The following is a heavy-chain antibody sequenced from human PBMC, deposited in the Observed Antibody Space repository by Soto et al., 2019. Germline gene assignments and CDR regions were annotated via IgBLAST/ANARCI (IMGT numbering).Heavy chain of an antibody. CDR3: ARGRSIPREYYYYYMDV. CDR2: INHSGST. CDR1: GGSFSGYY. Sequence: SETLSLTCAVYGGSFSGYYWSWIRQPPGKGLEWIGEINHSGSTNYNPSLKSRVTISVDTSKNLFSLKLSSVTAADTAVYYCARGRSIPREYYYYYMDVWGKGTTVTVSS. J-gene: IGHJ6*03. V-gene: IGHV4-34*01. D-gene: IGHD2-21*01.